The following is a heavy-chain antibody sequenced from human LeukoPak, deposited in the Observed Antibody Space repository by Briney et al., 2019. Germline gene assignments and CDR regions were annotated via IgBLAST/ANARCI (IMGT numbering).Heavy chain of an antibody. Sequence: GGSLRLSCAASGFTFSSYWMSWVRQAPGKGLEWVANIKPDGSEKYYVDSVKGRFTISRDNAKNSLYLQMNSLRAEDTAVYYCARVGTRDYYGSGGNLRYWFDPWGQGTLVTVSS. CDR3: ARVGTRDYYGSGGNLRYWFDP. CDR1: GFTFSSYW. J-gene: IGHJ5*02. CDR2: IKPDGSEK. V-gene: IGHV3-7*01. D-gene: IGHD3-10*01.